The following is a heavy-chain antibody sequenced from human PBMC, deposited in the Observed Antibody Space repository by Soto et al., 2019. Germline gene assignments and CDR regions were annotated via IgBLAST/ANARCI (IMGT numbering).Heavy chain of an antibody. D-gene: IGHD3-22*01. CDR3: AKSPGMYYYDSSGYYHYDY. CDR1: GFTFSSYA. J-gene: IGHJ4*02. Sequence: GGSLRLSCAASGFTFSSYAMSWVRQAPGKGLVWVSAISGSGVSTYYADSVKGRFTISRDNSKNTLYLQMNSLRAEDTAVYYCAKSPGMYYYDSSGYYHYDYWGQGTLVTVSS. V-gene: IGHV3-23*01. CDR2: ISGSGVST.